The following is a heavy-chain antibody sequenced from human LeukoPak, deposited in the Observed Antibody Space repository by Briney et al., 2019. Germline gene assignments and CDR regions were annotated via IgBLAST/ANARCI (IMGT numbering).Heavy chain of an antibody. Sequence: GGSLRLSCAASGFTFSTYWMSGVRQSPEKGLEWVANIKQDGSEIYYVDSVKGRFTISRDNAKNSLYLQMNSLRAEDTAVYYCARDKVVGATLFDYWGQGTLVTVSS. CDR3: ARDKVVGATLFDY. CDR1: GFTFSTYW. V-gene: IGHV3-7*01. D-gene: IGHD1-26*01. CDR2: IKQDGSEI. J-gene: IGHJ4*02.